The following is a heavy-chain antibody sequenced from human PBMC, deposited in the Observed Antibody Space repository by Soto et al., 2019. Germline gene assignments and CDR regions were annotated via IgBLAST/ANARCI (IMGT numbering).Heavy chain of an antibody. CDR3: ARDPIYGGFDS. Sequence: QVQLVQSGAEVRKPGASVKVSCKASGHTLASYDINWVRQATGQGLEWMGWMTPDSGDTGYAQKFQGRVTMTWYTSITTAYMELSSLRSDDTAVYYCARDPIYGGFDSWGQGTLVTVSS. CDR1: GHTLASYD. CDR2: MTPDSGDT. V-gene: IGHV1-8*01. D-gene: IGHD3-3*01. J-gene: IGHJ5*01.